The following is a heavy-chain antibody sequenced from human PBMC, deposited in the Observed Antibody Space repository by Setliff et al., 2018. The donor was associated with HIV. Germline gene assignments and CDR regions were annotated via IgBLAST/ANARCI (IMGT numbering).Heavy chain of an antibody. J-gene: IGHJ4*02. D-gene: IGHD3-16*01. CDR1: GVSISSTNSY. Sequence: SETLSLTCTVSGVSISSTNSYWGWIRQPPGKGLEWIGNVVYTGHTYYNPALKSRLIISVETSKNQFSLKLTSVTAADTAVYYCARPQLGRGGGSHFEDWGQGALVTVSS. CDR2: VVYTGHT. CDR3: ARPQLGRGGGSHFED. V-gene: IGHV4-39*01.